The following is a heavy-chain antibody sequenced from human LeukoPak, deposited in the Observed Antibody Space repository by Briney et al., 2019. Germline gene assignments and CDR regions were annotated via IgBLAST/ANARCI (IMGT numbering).Heavy chain of an antibody. Sequence: SVKVSCKASGGTFSSYAISWVRQAPGQGLEWMGGIIPIFGTANYAQKFQDRVTITADESTSTAYMELSSLRSEDTAVYYCATATYCGGDCYSVVVAFDIWGQGTMVTVSS. CDR2: IIPIFGTA. CDR3: ATATYCGGDCYSVVVAFDI. CDR1: GGTFSSYA. D-gene: IGHD2-21*02. J-gene: IGHJ3*02. V-gene: IGHV1-69*01.